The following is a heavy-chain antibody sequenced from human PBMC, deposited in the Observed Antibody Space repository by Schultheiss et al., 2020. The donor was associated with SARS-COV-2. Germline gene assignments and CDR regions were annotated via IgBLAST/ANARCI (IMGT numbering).Heavy chain of an antibody. Sequence: SCTVSGGSISSYYWSWIRQPPGKGLEWIGYIYYSGSTNYNPSLKSRVTISVDTSKNQFSLKLSSVTAADTAVYYCARRGTIHYYYYMDVWGKGTTVTVSS. J-gene: IGHJ6*03. D-gene: IGHD1-7*01. CDR2: IYYSGST. V-gene: IGHV4-59*08. CDR1: GGSISSYY. CDR3: ARRGTIHYYYYMDV.